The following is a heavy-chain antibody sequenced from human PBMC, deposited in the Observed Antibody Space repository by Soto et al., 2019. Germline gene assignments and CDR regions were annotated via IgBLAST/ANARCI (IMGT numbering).Heavy chain of an antibody. V-gene: IGHV4-59*01. CDR3: SRDFVAGSTCFDR. J-gene: IGHJ5*02. CDR2: IYYRGTT. D-gene: IGHD6-19*01. Sequence: SETLSLTCPVSGGFINSYYWSWIRQSPGKGLGWIGYIYYRGTTRYNPSLTRRVTLSVXXXXXXFXLXLXXVTAAXTAVYYCSRDFVAGSTCFDRWGQGIQVTVSS. CDR1: GGFINSYY.